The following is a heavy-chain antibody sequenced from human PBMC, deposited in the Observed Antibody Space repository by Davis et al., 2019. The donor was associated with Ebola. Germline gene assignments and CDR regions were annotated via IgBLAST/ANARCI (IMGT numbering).Heavy chain of an antibody. D-gene: IGHD4-17*01. CDR3: ARGLRCDY. J-gene: IGHJ4*02. CDR1: GFTFSSYG. V-gene: IGHV3-48*04. CDR2: ISSSGSTI. Sequence: ESLKISCAASGFTFSSYGMHCVRQAPGKGLEWVSYISSSGSTIYYADSVKGRFTISRDNAKNSLYLQMNSLRAEDTAVYYCARGLRCDYWGQGTLVTVSS.